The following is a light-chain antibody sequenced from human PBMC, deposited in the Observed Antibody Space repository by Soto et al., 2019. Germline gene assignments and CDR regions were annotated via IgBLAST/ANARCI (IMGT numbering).Light chain of an antibody. CDR2: KAS. J-gene: IGKJ1*01. V-gene: IGKV1-5*03. Sequence: DIQMTQSPSTLSASVGDRVSITCRASQSFGRWLAWYQQKPGKAPKLLIYKASILQSGVPSRFSGSGSGTEFTLTISSLQPDDFATYYCQHYNSYSEAFGQGTKVDIK. CDR1: QSFGRW. CDR3: QHYNSYSEA.